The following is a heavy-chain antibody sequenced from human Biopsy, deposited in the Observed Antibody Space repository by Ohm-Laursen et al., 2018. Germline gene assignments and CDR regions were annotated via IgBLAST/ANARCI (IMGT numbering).Heavy chain of an antibody. Sequence: SLRLSCAASGFTFTSYAMHWVRQAPGKGLEWVAAIWYDGSNKNYADSVKGRFTISRDNSKNTLYLQMNSLRGEGTAVYYCAKCMTGGSNYYFHHCGQGTLVTVSS. CDR3: AKCMTGGSNYYFHH. D-gene: IGHD2-8*01. CDR2: IWYDGSNK. J-gene: IGHJ4*02. V-gene: IGHV3-33*06. CDR1: GFTFTSYA.